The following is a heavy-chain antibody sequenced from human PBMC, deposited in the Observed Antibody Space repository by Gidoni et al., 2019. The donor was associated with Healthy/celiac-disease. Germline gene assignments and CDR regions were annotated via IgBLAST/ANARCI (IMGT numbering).Heavy chain of an antibody. Sequence: QVQLVQSGAEVKKPGASVTVSCKASGYTFTSYAMHWVRQAPGQRLEWMGWINAGNGNTKYSQKFQGRVTITRDTSASTAYMELSSLRSEDTAVYYCARDLGMGFFDYWGQGTLVTVSS. CDR2: INAGNGNT. CDR3: ARDLGMGFFDY. D-gene: IGHD3-16*01. V-gene: IGHV1-3*01. J-gene: IGHJ4*02. CDR1: GYTFTSYA.